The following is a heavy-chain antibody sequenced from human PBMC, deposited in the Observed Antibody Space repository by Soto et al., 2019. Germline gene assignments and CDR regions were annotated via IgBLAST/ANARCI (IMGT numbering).Heavy chain of an antibody. J-gene: IGHJ6*02. CDR2: ISSNWCST. CDR1: GFTFSSYA. Sequence: GGSLRLSCAASGFTFSSYAMHWVRQAPGKGLEYVSAISSNWCSTYYANSVKGRFTISRDNSKNTLYLQMGSLRAEDMAVYYCARSIWFGELLPHLHLYYYYGMDVWGQGTTVTVSS. D-gene: IGHD3-10*01. V-gene: IGHV3-64*01. CDR3: ARSIWFGELLPHLHLYYYYGMDV.